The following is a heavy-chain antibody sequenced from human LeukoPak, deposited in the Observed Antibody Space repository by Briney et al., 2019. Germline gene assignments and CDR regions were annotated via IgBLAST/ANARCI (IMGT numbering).Heavy chain of an antibody. Sequence: ASVKVSCKASGGTFSSYAISWVRQAPGQGLEWMGGIIPIFGTANYAQKFQGSVTITTDESTSTAYMELSSLRSEDTAVYYCASNPITYYYDSSGYYSGAFDIWGQGTMVTVSS. CDR3: ASNPITYYYDSSGYYSGAFDI. J-gene: IGHJ3*02. V-gene: IGHV1-69*05. D-gene: IGHD3-22*01. CDR1: GGTFSSYA. CDR2: IIPIFGTA.